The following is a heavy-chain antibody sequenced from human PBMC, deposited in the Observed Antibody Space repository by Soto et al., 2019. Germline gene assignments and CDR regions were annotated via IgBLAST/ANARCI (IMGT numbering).Heavy chain of an antibody. CDR3: ARAAIVVVPAAIDP. Sequence: QVQLQESGPGLVKPSETLSLTCTVSGGSVSSGSYYWSWIRQPPGKGLEWIGYIYYSGSTNYNPSLKSRVTISVDTSKNQFYLKLSSVTAADTAVYYCARAAIVVVPAAIDPWGQGTLVTVSS. CDR2: IYYSGST. D-gene: IGHD2-2*01. CDR1: GGSVSSGSYY. V-gene: IGHV4-61*01. J-gene: IGHJ5*02.